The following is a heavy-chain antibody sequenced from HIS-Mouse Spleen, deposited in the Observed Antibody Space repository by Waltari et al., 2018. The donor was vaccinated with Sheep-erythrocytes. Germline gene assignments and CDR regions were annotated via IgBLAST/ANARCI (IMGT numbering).Heavy chain of an antibody. CDR3: ARVASGATFDY. CDR1: GFTFSSYS. V-gene: IGHV3-21*01. D-gene: IGHD1-26*01. J-gene: IGHJ4*02. Sequence: EVQLVESGGGLVKPGGSLRLSCAASGFTFSSYSMNWVRQAPGKGWELVSSISSSSSYIDYADAVKGRFTISRDNAKNSLYLQMNSLRAEDTAVYYCARVASGATFDYWGQGTLVTVSS. CDR2: ISSSSSYI.